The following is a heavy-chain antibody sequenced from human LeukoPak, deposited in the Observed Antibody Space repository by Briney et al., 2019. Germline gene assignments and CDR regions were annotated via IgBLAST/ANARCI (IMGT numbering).Heavy chain of an antibody. D-gene: IGHD3-16*01. CDR2: VNPINGDT. CDR3: ARGRWADKFDP. Sequence: ASVKVSCKASGYTFTLYYIHWVRQAPGQGLEWMGSVNPINGDTNYAPKFQGGVTLTTDTSINTAYMEVNRLTYDDAAVYYCARGRWADKFDPWGQGTLVTVSS. V-gene: IGHV1-2*02. J-gene: IGHJ5*02. CDR1: GYTFTLYY.